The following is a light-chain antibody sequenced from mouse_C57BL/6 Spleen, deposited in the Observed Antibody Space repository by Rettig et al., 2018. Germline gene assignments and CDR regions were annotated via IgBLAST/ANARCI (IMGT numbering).Light chain of an antibody. CDR1: SSVNY. V-gene: IGKV4-59*01. J-gene: IGKJ4*01. Sequence: SPAIMSASPGEKVTMTCSASSSVNYMHWYQQKSGTSPKRWIYDTSKLASGVPGRFSGSGSGTSYSLTISSMEAEDAATYYCQQWSSNPQFTFGSGTTLEIK. CDR2: DTS. CDR3: QQWSSNPQFT.